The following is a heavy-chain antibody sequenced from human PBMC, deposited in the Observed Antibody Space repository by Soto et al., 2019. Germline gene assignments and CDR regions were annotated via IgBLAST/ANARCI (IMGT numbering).Heavy chain of an antibody. V-gene: IGHV3-74*01. CDR3: ARGRAYADSEYRMDV. D-gene: IGHD4-17*01. CDR1: GFTFSQYW. CDR2: IKRDGSFT. J-gene: IGHJ6*02. Sequence: GGSLRLSCAASGFTFSQYWMHWVRQAPGKGLVWVSRIKRDGSFTTYADSVKGRFTISRDNAKNTLYLQMNSLRAEDTAVYYCARGRAYADSEYRMDVWDQGTPVTVSS.